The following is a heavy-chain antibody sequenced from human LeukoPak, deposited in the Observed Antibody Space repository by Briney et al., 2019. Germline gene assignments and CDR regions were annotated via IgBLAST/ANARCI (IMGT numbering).Heavy chain of an antibody. CDR2: INTNTGNP. D-gene: IGHD3-22*01. V-gene: IGHV7-4-1*02. Sequence: ASVKVSCKASGYTFTSYAMNWVRQAPGQGLEWMGWINTNTGNPTYAQGFTGRFVFSLDTSVSTAYLQISSLKAEDTAVYYCARSQEDTYYYDSSGDAFDIWGQGTMVTVSS. CDR3: ARSQEDTYYYDSSGDAFDI. CDR1: GYTFTSYA. J-gene: IGHJ3*02.